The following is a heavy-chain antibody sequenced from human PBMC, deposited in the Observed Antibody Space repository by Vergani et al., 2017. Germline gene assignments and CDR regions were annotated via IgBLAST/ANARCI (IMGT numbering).Heavy chain of an antibody. Sequence: EVQLLESGGGLVQPGESLRLSCTVSGFTFTSYGISWVRQAPGKGLEWVSGISASGGSTYYADSVKGRFTISRDNSKNTLYLQMNSLRAEDTAVYYCAKDLYYGSGEYYYYYYGMDVWGQGTTVTVSS. J-gene: IGHJ6*02. CDR3: AKDLYYGSGEYYYYYYGMDV. V-gene: IGHV3-23*01. CDR1: GFTFTSYG. D-gene: IGHD3-10*01. CDR2: ISASGGST.